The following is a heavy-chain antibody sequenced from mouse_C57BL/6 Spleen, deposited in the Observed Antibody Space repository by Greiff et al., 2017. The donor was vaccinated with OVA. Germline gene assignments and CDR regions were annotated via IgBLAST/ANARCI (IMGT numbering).Heavy chain of an antibody. CDR3: ARRPRGDYYGSSSYFDY. CDR2: INPNNGGT. J-gene: IGHJ2*01. Sequence: EVQLQQSGPELVKPGASVKISCKASGYTFTDYYMNWVKQSHGKSLEWIGDINPNNGGTSYNQKFKGKATLTVDKSSSTAYMELRSLTSEDSAVYYCARRPRGDYYGSSSYFDYWGQGTTLTVSS. D-gene: IGHD1-1*01. CDR1: GYTFTDYY. V-gene: IGHV1-26*01.